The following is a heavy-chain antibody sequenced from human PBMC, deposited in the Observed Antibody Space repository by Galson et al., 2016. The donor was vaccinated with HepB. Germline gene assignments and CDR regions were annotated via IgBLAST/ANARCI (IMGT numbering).Heavy chain of an antibody. CDR1: GYTFTSYY. CDR3: ARGHDYGGNNDY. Sequence: SVKVSCKASGYTFTSYYIHWVRQAPGQGLEWMGWISAYNGDTNYVQKFQGRVSMTIERSTSTAYMALRSLRSDDTAVYYCARGHDYGGNNDYWGQGTLVTVSS. V-gene: IGHV1-18*04. CDR2: ISAYNGDT. J-gene: IGHJ4*02. D-gene: IGHD4-23*01.